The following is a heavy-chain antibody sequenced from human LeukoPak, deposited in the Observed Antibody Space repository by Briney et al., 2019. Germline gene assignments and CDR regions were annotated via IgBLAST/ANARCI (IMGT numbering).Heavy chain of an antibody. CDR3: AYKWSCDY. CDR1: GFTFSSYA. Sequence: GGSLRLSCAASGFTFSSYAMTWVRQPPGKGLEWVSAIGSGGDTKYADSVKGQFTISRDNSKKTLYLQMSSLRAEDSAIYYCAYKWSCDYWGQGTLVTVSS. CDR2: IGSGGDT. V-gene: IGHV3-23*01. D-gene: IGHD1-1*01. J-gene: IGHJ4*02.